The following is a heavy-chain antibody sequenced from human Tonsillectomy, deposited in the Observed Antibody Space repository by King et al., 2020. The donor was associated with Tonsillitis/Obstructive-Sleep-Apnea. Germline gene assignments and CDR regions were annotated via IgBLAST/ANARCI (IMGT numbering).Heavy chain of an antibody. CDR2: ISDEGNYK. CDR1: GFTFNSYA. J-gene: IGHJ3*02. D-gene: IGHD2-21*01. CDR3: ARDGEGNAFDI. V-gene: IGHV3-30*04. Sequence: VQLVESGGGVVQPGRSLRPSCAASGFTFNSYAMNWVRQAPGKGLEWVAVISDEGNYKYYADSVKGRFTISRDNSKNTLYLQMNSLRAEDTAVYYCARDGEGNAFDIWGQGTMVTVSS.